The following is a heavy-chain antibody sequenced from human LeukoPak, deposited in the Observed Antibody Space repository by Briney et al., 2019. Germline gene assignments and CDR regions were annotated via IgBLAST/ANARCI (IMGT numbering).Heavy chain of an antibody. J-gene: IGHJ5*02. Sequence: PGGSLTLSCAAAGFSVSNNYMNWVRQAPGKGLQWVAVIYTSGTTKSADSVKGGFTVSRDTSKNTVFLQMNGLRLEDTAVYYCAKDMGIDPWGQGTLVTVFS. CDR1: GFSVSNNY. V-gene: IGHV3-53*01. CDR3: AKDMGIDP. D-gene: IGHD2-15*01. CDR2: IYTSGTT.